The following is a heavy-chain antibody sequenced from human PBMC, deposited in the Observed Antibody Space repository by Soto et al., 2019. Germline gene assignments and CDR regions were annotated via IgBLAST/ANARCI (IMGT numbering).Heavy chain of an antibody. J-gene: IGHJ3*01. V-gene: IGHV3-23*01. Sequence: EVQLLESGGDLIQPGGSVRLSCAASGFSFSSYSMSWVRQAPGKGLEWVSGMSATGGSTYYIDSVKGRFIISRDNSRKTLYLQMNSLRADDTAVYYCAKSWGDTWQESAFHVWGLGTLVTV. CDR3: AKSWGDTWQESAFHV. CDR1: GFSFSSYS. D-gene: IGHD5-18*01. CDR2: MSATGGST.